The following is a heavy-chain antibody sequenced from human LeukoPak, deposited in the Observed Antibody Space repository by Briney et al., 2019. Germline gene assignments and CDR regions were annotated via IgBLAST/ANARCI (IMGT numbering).Heavy chain of an antibody. Sequence: PSDTLSLNCAVYGGSFSGYYWSWIRQPPGKGREWIGEINHSGSTNYNPSLKRRVTILVDTSKNQFSLKLSSVTAADPAVYYCAKSEPYDNVRNCCEHTRAEWNNWFDSLGQGTLVTVSS. J-gene: IGHJ5*01. CDR1: GGSFSGYY. D-gene: IGHD3-10*02. CDR2: INHSGST. CDR3: AKSEPYDNVRNCCEHTRAEWNNWFDS. V-gene: IGHV4-34*01.